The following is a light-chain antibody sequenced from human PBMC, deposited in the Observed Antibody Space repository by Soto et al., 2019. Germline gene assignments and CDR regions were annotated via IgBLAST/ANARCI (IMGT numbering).Light chain of an antibody. CDR1: SSNIGAGYD. J-gene: IGLJ7*01. CDR2: GNS. V-gene: IGLV1-40*01. CDR3: QSYDRSLSGSV. Sequence: QSVLTQPPSVSGSPGQRVTISCTGTSSNIGAGYDVHWYQQLPGKAPKLLIYGNSNRPSGVPDRFSGSKSGTSASLAITWLQAEDDASDYCQSYDRSLSGSVFGGGTKLTVL.